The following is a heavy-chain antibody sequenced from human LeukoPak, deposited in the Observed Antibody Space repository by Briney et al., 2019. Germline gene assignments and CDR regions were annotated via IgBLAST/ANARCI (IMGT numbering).Heavy chain of an antibody. D-gene: IGHD3-10*01. CDR2: IFYSGST. Sequence: PSETLSLTCTVSGGSISTSNYYWGWIRQPPGKGLEWIGNIFYSGSTYYSPSVKSRVTISLDTSRNQFSLKLNSVTAADTAVYYCATLLWFEFDPWGQGTLVTVSS. V-gene: IGHV4-39*07. CDR3: ATLLWFEFDP. J-gene: IGHJ5*02. CDR1: GGSISTSNYY.